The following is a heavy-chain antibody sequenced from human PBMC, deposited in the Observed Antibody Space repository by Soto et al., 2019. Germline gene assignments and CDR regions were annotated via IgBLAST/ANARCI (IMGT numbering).Heavy chain of an antibody. J-gene: IGHJ4*02. CDR1: GGTFSGYA. Sequence: QLVQSGSELKKPGSSVKVSCQASGGTFSGYALTWVRQAPGQGLEWMGEFVPLFGTTNYAQKFPGRITITADESTRTAYMELNTLTSDDTAVYYCATRGLGVPSPPYFDNWGQGTLVVVSS. D-gene: IGHD6-25*01. CDR3: ATRGLGVPSPPYFDN. CDR2: FVPLFGTT. V-gene: IGHV1-69*01.